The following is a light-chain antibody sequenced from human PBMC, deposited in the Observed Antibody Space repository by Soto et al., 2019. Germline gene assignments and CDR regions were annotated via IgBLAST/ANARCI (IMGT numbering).Light chain of an antibody. V-gene: IGKV1-39*01. J-gene: IGKJ1*01. CDR1: QSISRR. Sequence: DIQMTQSPSSLSASVGDSVTITCRASQSISRRVSWYQQKPGKAPKLLIYAASRLQSGVPSRFCGSGSGTDFTLTISSLQPEDFATYYCQQSFSRVTFGQGTKVDIK. CDR2: AAS. CDR3: QQSFSRVT.